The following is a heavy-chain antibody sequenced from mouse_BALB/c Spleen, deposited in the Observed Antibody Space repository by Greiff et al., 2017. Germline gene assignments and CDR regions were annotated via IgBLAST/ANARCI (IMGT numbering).Heavy chain of an antibody. Sequence: EVQLQESGPELVKPGASVKMSCKASGYTFTDYYMKWVKQSHGRSLEWIGDINPNNGDTFYNQKFKGKATLTVDKSSSTAYMQLNSLTSEDSAVYYCASTSGGITTVVPFDYWGQGTTLTVSS. CDR1: GYTFTDYY. J-gene: IGHJ2*01. CDR3: ASTSGGITTVVPFDY. V-gene: IGHV1-26*01. D-gene: IGHD1-1*01. CDR2: INPNNGDT.